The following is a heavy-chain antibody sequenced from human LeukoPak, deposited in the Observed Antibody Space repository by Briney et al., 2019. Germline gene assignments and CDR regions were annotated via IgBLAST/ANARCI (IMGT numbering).Heavy chain of an antibody. Sequence: SVKVSCKASGGTFSSYAISWVRPSPGQGLEWMGGIIPIFGTANYAQKFQGRVTITADESTSTAYMELSSLRSEDTAVYYCARPYSGSYSDAFDIWGQGTMVTVSS. V-gene: IGHV1-69*13. J-gene: IGHJ3*02. CDR2: IIPIFGTA. D-gene: IGHD1-26*01. CDR3: ARPYSGSYSDAFDI. CDR1: GGTFSSYA.